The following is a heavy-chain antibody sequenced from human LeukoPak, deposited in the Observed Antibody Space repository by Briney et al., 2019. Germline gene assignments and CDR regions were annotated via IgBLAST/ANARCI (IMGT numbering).Heavy chain of an antibody. D-gene: IGHD3-22*01. CDR1: GFTFYDYG. CDR3: ARVRLTTNSFDP. V-gene: IGHV3-20*01. Sequence: GGTLRLSGAGSGFTFYDYGRKWVRHAPGKGLEGGSGINWDGGSTAYADSVKGRFTISRDNAKTSLYLQMNSLRAEDTALYHCARVRLTTNSFDPWGQGTLVTVSS. CDR2: INWDGGST. J-gene: IGHJ5*02.